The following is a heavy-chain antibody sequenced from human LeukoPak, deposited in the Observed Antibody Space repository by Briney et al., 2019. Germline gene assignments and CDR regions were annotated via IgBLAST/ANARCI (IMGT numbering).Heavy chain of an antibody. Sequence: SETLSLTCTVSGGSISSSSYYWGWIRQPPGKGLEWIGSIYYSGSTYYNPSLKSRVTISVDTSKNQFSLKLSSVTAADTAAYYCARERVWFGDPRDHYYYYYMDVWGKGTTVTISS. D-gene: IGHD3-10*01. CDR1: GGSISSSSYY. V-gene: IGHV4-39*07. J-gene: IGHJ6*03. CDR2: IYYSGST. CDR3: ARERVWFGDPRDHYYYYYMDV.